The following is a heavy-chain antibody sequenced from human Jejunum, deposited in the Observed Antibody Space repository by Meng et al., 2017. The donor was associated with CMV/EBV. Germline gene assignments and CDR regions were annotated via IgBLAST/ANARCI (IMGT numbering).Heavy chain of an antibody. V-gene: IGHV3-7*01. D-gene: IGHD3-3*01. CDR3: ARDQYYDFWSGYYPPDY. CDR1: FSTYW. CDR2: IKQDGNEK. Sequence: FSTYWMSWVRQAPGKGLEWVANIKQDGNEKYYVDSVKGRFTISRDNAKNSLYLQMNSLRAEDTAVYYCARDQYYDFWSGYYPPDYWGQGTLVTVSS. J-gene: IGHJ4*02.